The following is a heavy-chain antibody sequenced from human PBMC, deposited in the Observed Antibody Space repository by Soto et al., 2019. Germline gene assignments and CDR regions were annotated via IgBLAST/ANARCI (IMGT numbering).Heavy chain of an antibody. Sequence: LETVSLTCNVSRGSIGSYLWRWIRQPPGKGLEWIGYSYYSGSTHYNPSLKSRVTISVDTSKNQFSLKLSSVTAADTAVYYCARGWGLVFDYWGQGTLVTVSS. CDR1: RGSIGSYL. J-gene: IGHJ4*02. CDR2: SYYSGST. D-gene: IGHD2-21*02. CDR3: ARGWGLVFDY. V-gene: IGHV4-59*01.